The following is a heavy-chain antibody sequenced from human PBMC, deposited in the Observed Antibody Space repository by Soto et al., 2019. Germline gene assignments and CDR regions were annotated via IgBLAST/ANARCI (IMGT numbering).Heavy chain of an antibody. CDR2: MNPNSGNT. CDR3: ARGNHDFWSGYYSRSHDILTGPAEPEKEYYYMDV. V-gene: IGHV1-8*01. Sequence: QVPLVQSGAEVKKPGASVKVSCKASGYTFTSYDINWVRQATGQGLEWMGWMNPNSGNTGYAQKFQGRVTMTRNTSISTAYMELSSLRSEDTAVYYCARGNHDFWSGYYSRSHDILTGPAEPEKEYYYMDVWGKGTTVTVSS. D-gene: IGHD3-3*01. CDR1: GYTFTSYD. J-gene: IGHJ6*03.